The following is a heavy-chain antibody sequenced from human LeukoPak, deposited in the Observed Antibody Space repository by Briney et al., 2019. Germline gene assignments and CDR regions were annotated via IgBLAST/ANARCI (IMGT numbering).Heavy chain of an antibody. CDR2: ISGDGVTT. J-gene: IGHJ4*02. V-gene: IGHV3-23*01. Sequence: RGSLRLSSAASGFTFSTHAMACVRQAPGKGLDWVSAISGDGVTTYYADSVKGRFTISRDNSKNTVYLQMSSLRAEDTAVYYCANQSPGWGQGTLVTVS. CDR1: GFTFSTHA. CDR3: ANQSPG.